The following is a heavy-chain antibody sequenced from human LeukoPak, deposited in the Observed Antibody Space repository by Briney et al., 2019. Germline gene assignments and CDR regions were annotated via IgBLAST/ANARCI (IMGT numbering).Heavy chain of an antibody. CDR1: GFTFSSYA. Sequence: GRSLRLSCAASGFTFSSYAMHWVRQAPGKELEWVAVISYDGSNKYYADSVKGRFTISRDNSKNTLYLQMNSLRAEDTAVYYCARDAGGVVIIDLYDYWGQGTLVTVSS. V-gene: IGHV3-30-3*01. D-gene: IGHD3-3*01. J-gene: IGHJ4*02. CDR2: ISYDGSNK. CDR3: ARDAGGVVIIDLYDY.